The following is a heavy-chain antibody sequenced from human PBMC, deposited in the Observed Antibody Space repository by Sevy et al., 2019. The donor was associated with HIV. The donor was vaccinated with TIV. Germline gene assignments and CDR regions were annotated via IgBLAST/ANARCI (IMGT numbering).Heavy chain of an antibody. J-gene: IGHJ4*02. CDR3: ARGRPGYYFDY. CDR1: GFTVSSNY. CDR2: IYTGGST. Sequence: GGSLRLSCAASGFTVSSNYMSWVRQAPGKGLEWVSVIYTGGSTDYADSVKGRFTISRDNSKNTLYLQINSLRAEDTAVYYCARGRPGYYFDYWGQGTLVTVSS. V-gene: IGHV3-53*01.